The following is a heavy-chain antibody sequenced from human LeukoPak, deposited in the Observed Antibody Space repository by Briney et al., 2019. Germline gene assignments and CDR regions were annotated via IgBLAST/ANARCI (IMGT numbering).Heavy chain of an antibody. D-gene: IGHD6-6*01. CDR1: GGTFSTYT. V-gene: IGHV1-69*05. Sequence: SVKVSCKASGGTFSTYTISWVRQAPGQGLEWMGGIIPIFGTAIYAQKFQGRVTITTDESTSTAYMELSSLRSVDTAVYYCARDRSFSSPDAFDIWGQGTMVTVSS. J-gene: IGHJ3*02. CDR2: IIPIFGTA. CDR3: ARDRSFSSPDAFDI.